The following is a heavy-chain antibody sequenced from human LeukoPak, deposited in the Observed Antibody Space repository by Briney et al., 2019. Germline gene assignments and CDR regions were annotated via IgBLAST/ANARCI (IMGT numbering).Heavy chain of an antibody. Sequence: GGSLRLSCAASGFTFSSYSMNWVRQAPGKGLEWVSSISSRSSYIYYADSVKGRFTISRDNAKNSLYLQMNSLRAEDTAVYYCARGGVAADYWGQGTLVTVSS. CDR1: GFTFSSYS. CDR3: ARGGVAADY. D-gene: IGHD2-15*01. J-gene: IGHJ4*02. V-gene: IGHV3-21*01. CDR2: ISSRSSYI.